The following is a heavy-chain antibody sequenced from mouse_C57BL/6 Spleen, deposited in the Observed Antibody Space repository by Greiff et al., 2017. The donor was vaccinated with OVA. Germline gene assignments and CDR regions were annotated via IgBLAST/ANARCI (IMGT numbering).Heavy chain of an antibody. Sequence: QVQLQQPGAELVKPGASVKMSCKASGYTFTSYWITWVKQRPGQGLEWIGDIYPGSGSTNYNEKFKSKATLTVDTSSSTAYMQRSSLTSEDSAVYYCARAAYYRNYGYAMDYWGQGTSVTVSS. V-gene: IGHV1-55*01. CDR2: IYPGSGST. D-gene: IGHD2-5*01. CDR3: ARAAYYRNYGYAMDY. J-gene: IGHJ4*01. CDR1: GYTFTSYW.